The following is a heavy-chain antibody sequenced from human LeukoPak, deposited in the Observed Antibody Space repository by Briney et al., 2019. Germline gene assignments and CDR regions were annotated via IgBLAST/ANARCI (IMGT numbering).Heavy chain of an antibody. CDR3: AKDLGHRLNYFDY. J-gene: IGHJ4*02. Sequence: GGSLRLSCAASGFTFSSYGMHWVRQAPGKGLEWVAVISYDGSNKYYADSVKGRFTISRDNSKNTLYLQMNSLRAEETAVYYCAKDLGHRLNYFDYCGQGTLVTVSS. CDR1: GFTFSSYG. V-gene: IGHV3-30*18. CDR2: ISYDGSNK.